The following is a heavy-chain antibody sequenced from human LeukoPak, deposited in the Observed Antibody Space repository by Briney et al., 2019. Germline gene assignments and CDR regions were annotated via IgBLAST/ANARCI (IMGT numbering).Heavy chain of an antibody. D-gene: IGHD5-24*01. Sequence: SETLSLTCTLSSRSSSISSDYWGWIRQPPGKGLEWIGSIYYSGSTSSNPSLKSRVTISVNTCKNQFSLKLSSVTAADTAVYYCARLEMTTHCDYWGQGTLVTVSS. CDR3: ARLEMTTHCDY. CDR2: IYYSGST. V-gene: IGHV4-39*01. J-gene: IGHJ4*02. CDR1: SRSSSISSDY.